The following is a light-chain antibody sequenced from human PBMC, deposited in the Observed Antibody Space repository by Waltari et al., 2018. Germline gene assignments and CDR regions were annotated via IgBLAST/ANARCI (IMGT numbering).Light chain of an antibody. CDR2: LNSDGSH. V-gene: IGLV4-69*01. J-gene: IGLJ2*01. CDR3: QTWDAGIVL. CDR1: SGHNSYA. Sequence: QLVLTQSPSASASLGASVKLTCTLSSGHNSYAIAWHQQQPEKGPRYLMKLNSDGSHNKGDGIPDRFSGSSSGAERYLTTSSLQSEDEADYYCQTWDAGIVLFGGGTKLTVL.